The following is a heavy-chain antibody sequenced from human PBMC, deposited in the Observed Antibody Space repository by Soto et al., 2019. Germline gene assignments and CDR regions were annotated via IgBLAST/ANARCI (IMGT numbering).Heavy chain of an antibody. Sequence: PGGSLRLSCAASGFTFTDAWMNWVRQAPGKGLEWVGRIKGISLGGTTDYAAPVKGSFTIATDDSKNTLYLQMNNLKTAATAVYYCTAGIVEDTNGMDVWGHGTTVTVSS. J-gene: IGHJ6*02. CDR2: IKGISLGGTT. CDR3: TAGIVEDTNGMDV. CDR1: GFTFTDAW. V-gene: IGHV3-15*07. D-gene: IGHD1-26*01.